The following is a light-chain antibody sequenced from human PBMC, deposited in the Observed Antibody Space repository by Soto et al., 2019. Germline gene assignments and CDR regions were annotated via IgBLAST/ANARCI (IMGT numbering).Light chain of an antibody. V-gene: IGKV1-5*01. CDR3: QQYYSYSAS. CDR2: GAS. CDR1: QNIASR. J-gene: IGKJ5*01. Sequence: DIQMTQSPSTLSASVGDRVSITCRASQNIASRLAWYQQTPGKAPKVLIYGASTLESGVPSRFSGSGSGTECTLTIRSLQPGDFATYYCQQYYSYSASFGQGTRLEIK.